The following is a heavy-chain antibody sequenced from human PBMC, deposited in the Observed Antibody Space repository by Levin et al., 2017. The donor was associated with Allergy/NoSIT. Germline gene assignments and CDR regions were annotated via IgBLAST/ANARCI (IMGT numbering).Heavy chain of an antibody. CDR3: AKVASDRWVRVPFDA. CDR2: LPKSGGDT. D-gene: IGHD5-12*01. Sequence: PGGSLRLSCVGSGFTFSSYAMHWVRQAPGKGLEWVSALPKSGGDTHYTDSVKGRFTVSRDNSKNTLYLQMNSLRAEDTGMDYWAKVASDRWVRVPFDAWGQGTLVTVSS. V-gene: IGHV3-23*01. CDR1: GFTFSSYA. J-gene: IGHJ5*02.